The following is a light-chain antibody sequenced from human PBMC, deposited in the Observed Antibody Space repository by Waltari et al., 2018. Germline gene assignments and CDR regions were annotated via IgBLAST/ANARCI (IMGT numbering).Light chain of an antibody. CDR3: SSYTSSSTWE. CDR1: SSDVGGYNY. Sequence: QSALTQPASVSGSPGQSITISCTGTSSDVGGYNYVPWYQPPPGKAPKLMIYDVSKRPSGVSNRFSGSKSGNTASLTISGLQAEDEADYYCSSYTSSSTWEFGGGTKLTVL. J-gene: IGLJ2*01. CDR2: DVS. V-gene: IGLV2-14*01.